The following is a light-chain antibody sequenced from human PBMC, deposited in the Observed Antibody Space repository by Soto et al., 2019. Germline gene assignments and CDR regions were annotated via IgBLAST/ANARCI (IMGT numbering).Light chain of an antibody. V-gene: IGKV3-15*01. Sequence: EIVMTQSPATLSVSPGERATLSCRAGQGVTTNFAWYQQKSGQSPRLLIYAVSIRATGVPARFSVTGSETDFTLTISGLQSEDSAVYFCQQYNNWPFSFGQGTRLEI. CDR3: QQYNNWPFS. CDR1: QGVTTN. CDR2: AVS. J-gene: IGKJ5*01.